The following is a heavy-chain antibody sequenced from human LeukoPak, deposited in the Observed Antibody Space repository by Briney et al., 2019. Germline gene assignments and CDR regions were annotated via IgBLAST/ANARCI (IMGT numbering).Heavy chain of an antibody. D-gene: IGHD6-13*01. CDR1: GGSISSSSYY. CDR3: ARGLAVAGTRGLY. CDR2: IYYSGST. J-gene: IGHJ4*02. Sequence: SETLSLTCSVCGGSISSSSYYWGWIRQPPGKGLEWIGSIYYSGSTYYNPSLKSRVTISVDTSKNQFSLKLSSVTAADTAVYYCARGLAVAGTRGLYWGQRTLVTVSS. V-gene: IGHV4-39*01.